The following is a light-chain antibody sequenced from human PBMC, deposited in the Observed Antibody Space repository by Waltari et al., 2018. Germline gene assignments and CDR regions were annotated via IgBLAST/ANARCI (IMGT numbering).Light chain of an antibody. V-gene: IGLV3-9*01. CDR2: RDT. CDR3: QVWTTGAGV. J-gene: IGLJ3*02. Sequence: SYELTQPVSVSVALGQTARITWGGNNMGEKIVHWYQQKPGQAPVLVIFRDTNRPSGIPERFSGSNSGNTATLTISRAQGGDEADYYCQVWTTGAGVFGGGTKLSVL. CDR1: NMGEKI.